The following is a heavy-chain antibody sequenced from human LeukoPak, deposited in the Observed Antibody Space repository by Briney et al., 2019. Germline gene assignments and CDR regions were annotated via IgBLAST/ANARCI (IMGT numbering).Heavy chain of an antibody. J-gene: IGHJ5*02. Sequence: GGSLRLSCAASGFSFSDSWMTWVRQTPGKGLQWVASIHQDAGEKQYLDSVRGRFTISRDNARNSLYLQMNSLRVEDTAVYYCAKARGFCSGGSCYNPFDPWGQGTLVTVSS. CDR2: IHQDAGEK. CDR1: GFSFSDSW. D-gene: IGHD2-15*01. CDR3: AKARGFCSGGSCYNPFDP. V-gene: IGHV3-7*05.